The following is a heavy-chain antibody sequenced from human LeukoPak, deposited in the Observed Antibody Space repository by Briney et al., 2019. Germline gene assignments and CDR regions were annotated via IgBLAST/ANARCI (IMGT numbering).Heavy chain of an antibody. CDR2: ISYDGSNK. V-gene: IGHV3-30-3*01. CDR3: ARGDIVVVPAAMTLDV. D-gene: IGHD2-2*01. Sequence: GGSLRLSCAASGFTFSSYAMHWVRQAPGKGLEWVAVISYDGSNKYYADSVKGRFTISRDNSKNTPYLQVNSLRAEDTAVYYCARGDIVVVPAAMTLDVWGQGTTVTVSS. CDR1: GFTFSSYA. J-gene: IGHJ6*02.